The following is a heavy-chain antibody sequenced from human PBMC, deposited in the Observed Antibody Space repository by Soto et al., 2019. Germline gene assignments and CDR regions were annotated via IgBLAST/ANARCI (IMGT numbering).Heavy chain of an antibody. CDR3: AKTGYDYVWGSYPDY. J-gene: IGHJ4*02. V-gene: IGHV3-30*18. CDR2: ISHDGSNK. Sequence: LRLSCSASGFTFSSYGMHWVRQAPGKGLEWVAVISHDGSNKYYADSVKGRFTISRDNSKNTLYLQMNSLGAEDTAVYHCAKTGYDYVWGSYPDYRGPATLVTVSS. D-gene: IGHD3-16*01. CDR1: GFTFSSYG.